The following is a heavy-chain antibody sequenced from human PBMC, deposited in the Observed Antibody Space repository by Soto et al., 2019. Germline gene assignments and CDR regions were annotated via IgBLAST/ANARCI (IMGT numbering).Heavy chain of an antibody. CDR3: ARHVGVVPAAHYYHYYMDV. D-gene: IGHD2-2*01. CDR1: GYSFTSYW. J-gene: IGHJ6*03. V-gene: IGHV5-51*01. Sequence: GESLKISCKGSGYSFTSYWIGWVRQMPGKGLEWMGIIYPGDSDTRYSPSFQGQVTISADKSISTAYLQWSSLKASDTAMYYCARHVGVVPAAHYYHYYMDVWGKGTTVTVSS. CDR2: IYPGDSDT.